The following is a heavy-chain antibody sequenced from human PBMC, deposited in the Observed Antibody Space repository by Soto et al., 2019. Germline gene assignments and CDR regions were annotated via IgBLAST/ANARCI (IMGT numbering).Heavy chain of an antibody. Sequence: SETLSLTCAVSGDAISSNNWWTWVRQPPGKGPEWIGEIHHSGSTNYNPSLKSRVTISIDKSKNQFSLKLSSVTAADTAIYYCAREFYYDSSGIGFDSWGQGTLVTVSS. J-gene: IGHJ4*02. CDR1: GDAISSNNW. D-gene: IGHD3-22*01. CDR2: IHHSGST. V-gene: IGHV4-4*02. CDR3: AREFYYDSSGIGFDS.